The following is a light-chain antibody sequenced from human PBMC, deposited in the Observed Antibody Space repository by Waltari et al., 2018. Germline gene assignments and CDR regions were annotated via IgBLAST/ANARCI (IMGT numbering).Light chain of an antibody. Sequence: QSALTQPASVSGSPGQSTTISCTGTSSDVGGYDFVSWYQQYPGKAPQLVIYDVYYRPSGVSDRFSASKSGNTASLTISGLQTEDEADYYCSSYTSISTSVVFGGGTKLTVL. V-gene: IGLV2-14*03. J-gene: IGLJ2*01. CDR2: DVY. CDR3: SSYTSISTSVV. CDR1: SSDVGGYDF.